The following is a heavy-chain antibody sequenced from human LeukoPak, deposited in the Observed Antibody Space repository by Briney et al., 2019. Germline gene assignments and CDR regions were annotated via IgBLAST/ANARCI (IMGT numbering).Heavy chain of an antibody. Sequence: GGSLRLSCEVSGFTFSDFGMHWVRQAPGKGLEWLAIISYDGAYTHTSKSLKGRFTISRDNAHNTLSLQMTSLRPEDTAVYYCAKEVHDHIWGRSHVNNFDPWGQGTLVTVSS. J-gene: IGHJ5*02. V-gene: IGHV3-30*18. CDR2: ISYDGAYT. D-gene: IGHD3-16*01. CDR3: AKEVHDHIWGRSHVNNFDP. CDR1: GFTFSDFG.